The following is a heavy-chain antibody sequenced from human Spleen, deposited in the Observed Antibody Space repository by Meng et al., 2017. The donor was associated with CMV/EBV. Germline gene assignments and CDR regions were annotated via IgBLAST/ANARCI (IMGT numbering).Heavy chain of an antibody. V-gene: IGHV1-2*02. J-gene: IGHJ5*02. CDR1: GYTFTAYY. Sequence: ASVKVSCKASGYTFTAYYIHWVRQAPGQGLEWMGWINPNSDGTDDAQKFQGRVTMTRDTSISTAYMELSRLRSDDTAVYYCAREYCPNGVCFHLGSNWFDPWGQGTLVTVSS. CDR3: AREYCPNGVCFHLGSNWFDP. CDR2: INPNSDGT. D-gene: IGHD2-8*01.